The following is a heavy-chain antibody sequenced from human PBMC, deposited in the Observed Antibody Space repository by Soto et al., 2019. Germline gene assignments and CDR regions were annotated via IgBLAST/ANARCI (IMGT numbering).Heavy chain of an antibody. V-gene: IGHV3-33*06. CDR1: DFAFRLHG. Sequence: QVHLVESGGGVVQPGGSLTLSCSVSDFAFRLHGIHWVRHTPGKGLEWVAMIWHDGTRKYFRDSVRGRFTISRDSAKNKVYLQMNNLRGDDSALYFCAKDRSSSYSSAMYLWGQGTTVTVSS. CDR3: AKDRSSSYSSAMYL. J-gene: IGHJ6*02. CDR2: IWHDGTRK. D-gene: IGHD3-10*01.